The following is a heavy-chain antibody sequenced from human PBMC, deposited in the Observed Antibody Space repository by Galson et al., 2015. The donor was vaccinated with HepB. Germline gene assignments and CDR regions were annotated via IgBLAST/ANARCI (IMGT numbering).Heavy chain of an antibody. CDR2: IIPLFGIP. Sequence: SVKVSCKASGGTFSSYAISWVRQAPGQGLEWMGGIIPLFGIPSYAQKFQGRVTITADKSMSTGYMEVSSLRSEDTAVYYCARGRGRGRYYYYGMDVWGQGTPVTVSS. D-gene: IGHD3-9*01. J-gene: IGHJ6*02. CDR3: ARGRGRGRYYYYGMDV. CDR1: GGTFSSYA. V-gene: IGHV1-69*10.